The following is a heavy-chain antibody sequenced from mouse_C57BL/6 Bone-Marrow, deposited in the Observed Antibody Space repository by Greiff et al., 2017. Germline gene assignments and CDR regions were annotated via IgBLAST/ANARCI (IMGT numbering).Heavy chain of an antibody. Sequence: QVQLQQPGAELVKPGASVKLSCKASGYTFTSYWMHWVKQRPGQGLEWIGMIHPNSGSTNYNEKFKSKATLTVDKSSSTAYMQLSSLTSEDSAVDYCARVGYSNFYFDYWGQGTTLTVSS. J-gene: IGHJ2*01. CDR2: IHPNSGST. CDR3: ARVGYSNFYFDY. CDR1: GYTFTSYW. D-gene: IGHD2-5*01. V-gene: IGHV1-64*01.